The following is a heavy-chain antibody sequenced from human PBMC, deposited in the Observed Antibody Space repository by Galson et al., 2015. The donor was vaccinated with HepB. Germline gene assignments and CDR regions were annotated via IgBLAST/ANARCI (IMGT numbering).Heavy chain of an antibody. V-gene: IGHV3-23*01. D-gene: IGHD4-17*01. Sequence: SLRLSCAASGFTFSSYAMSWVRQAPGKGLEWVSAISGSGGSTYYADSVKGRFTISRDNSKNTLYLQMNSLRAEDTAVYYCANSSDYGDLRLGFDYWGQGTLVTVSS. CDR2: ISGSGGST. CDR1: GFTFSSYA. CDR3: ANSSDYGDLRLGFDY. J-gene: IGHJ4*02.